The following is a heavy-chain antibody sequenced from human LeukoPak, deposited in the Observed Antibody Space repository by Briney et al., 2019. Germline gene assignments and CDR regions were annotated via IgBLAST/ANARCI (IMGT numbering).Heavy chain of an antibody. Sequence: ASVKVSCKASGCTFTSYDINWVRQATGQGLEWMGWMNPNSGNTGYAQKFQGRVTITRNTSISTAYMELSSLRSEDTAVYYCARGRGRAYGSGKEYYFDYWGQGTLVTVSS. CDR3: ARGRGRAYGSGKEYYFDY. V-gene: IGHV1-8*03. D-gene: IGHD3-10*01. J-gene: IGHJ4*02. CDR1: GCTFTSYD. CDR2: MNPNSGNT.